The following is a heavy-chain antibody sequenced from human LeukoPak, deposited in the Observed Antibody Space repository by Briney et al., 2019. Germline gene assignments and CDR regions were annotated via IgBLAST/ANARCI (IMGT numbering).Heavy chain of an antibody. CDR1: GYTFTSYY. CDR2: INPGGGST. J-gene: IGHJ4*02. V-gene: IGHV1-46*01. D-gene: IGHD6-19*01. Sequence: ASVKVSCKASGYTFTSYYMHWVRQAPGQGLEWMGIINPGGGSTSYAQKFQGRVTMTRDTSTSTVYMELSSLRSEDTAVYYCAREIRAVRGYSSGWYEDYWGQGTLVTVSS. CDR3: AREIRAVRGYSSGWYEDY.